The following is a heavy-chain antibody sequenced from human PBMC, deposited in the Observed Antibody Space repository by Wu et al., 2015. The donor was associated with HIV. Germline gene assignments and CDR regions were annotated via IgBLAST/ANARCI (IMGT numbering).Heavy chain of an antibody. CDR1: GGTFSSYA. V-gene: IGHV1-18*01. J-gene: IGHJ5*02. D-gene: IGHD3-22*01. CDR2: ISAYNGNT. Sequence: QVQLVQSGAEVKKPGSSVKASCKASGGTFSSYAISWVRQAPGQGLEWMGWISAYNGNTNYAQKLQGRVTMTTDTSTSTAYMELRSLRSDDTAVYYCARDCYYDSSGYYYEWFDPWGQGTLVTVSS. CDR3: ARDCYYDSSGYYYEWFDP.